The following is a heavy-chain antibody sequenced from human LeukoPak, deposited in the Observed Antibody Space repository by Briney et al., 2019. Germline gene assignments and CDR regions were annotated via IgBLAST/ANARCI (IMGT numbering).Heavy chain of an antibody. CDR1: GFTFSSYS. V-gene: IGHV3-7*01. Sequence: GGSLRLSCAASGFTFSSYSMNWVRQAPGKGLEWVANIKQDGSEKYYVDSVKGRFTVSRDNAKNSLYLQMNSLRAEDTAVYYCAREPLTYYYDSSGYYYDRYFDYWGQGTLVTVSS. CDR2: IKQDGSEK. J-gene: IGHJ4*02. CDR3: AREPLTYYYDSSGYYYDRYFDY. D-gene: IGHD3-22*01.